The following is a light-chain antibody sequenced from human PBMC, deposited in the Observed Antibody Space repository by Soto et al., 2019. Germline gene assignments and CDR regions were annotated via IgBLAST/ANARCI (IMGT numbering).Light chain of an antibody. CDR1: PSNIGAGYG. Sequence: QSVLTQPPSVSGAPGRRFTISCSGSPSNIGAGYGVHWYRHLPGTAPKLLIYGNANRPSGVPDRFSGSKSGTSASLAITGLQAEDEADYYCQSYDSGLSASYVFGTGTKVTVL. CDR2: GNA. J-gene: IGLJ1*01. CDR3: QSYDSGLSASYV. V-gene: IGLV1-40*01.